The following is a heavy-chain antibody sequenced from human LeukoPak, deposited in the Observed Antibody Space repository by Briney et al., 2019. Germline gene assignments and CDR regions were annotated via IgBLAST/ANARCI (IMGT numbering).Heavy chain of an antibody. D-gene: IGHD1-1*01. V-gene: IGHV3-15*01. CDR1: GFTFRNDW. J-gene: IGHJ6*03. CDR3: TTDRATTGTTHFDFYYYMDV. Sequence: GGSVRLSCAASGFTFRNDWMSWVRQDPGKGLEVVGRILRKTYGGAADQAAPVKGRFTISRDDSKNTLYLQMNSLKTEDTAVYYCTTDRATTGTTHFDFYYYMDVWGKGTTVTVSS. CDR2: ILRKTYGGAA.